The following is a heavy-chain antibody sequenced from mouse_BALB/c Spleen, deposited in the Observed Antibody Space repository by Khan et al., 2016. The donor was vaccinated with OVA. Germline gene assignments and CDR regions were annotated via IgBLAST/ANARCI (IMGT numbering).Heavy chain of an antibody. V-gene: IGHV5-6*01. CDR1: GFTFSTYG. CDR3: ARLAYYYNSEGFAY. J-gene: IGHJ3*01. D-gene: IGHD1-1*01. CDR2: ISSGGSYT. Sequence: EVHLVESGGDLVKPGGSLKLSCVASGFTFSTYGMSWVRQTPDKRLEWVATISSGGSYTYYPDNVKGRFTISRDNATNTLYLQMSSLQSADTAMYYCARLAYYYNSEGFAYWGQGTLVTVSA.